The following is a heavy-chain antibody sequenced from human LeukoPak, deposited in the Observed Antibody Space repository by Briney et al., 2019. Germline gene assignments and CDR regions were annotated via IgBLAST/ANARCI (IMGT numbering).Heavy chain of an antibody. CDR2: VLQDGINK. V-gene: IGHV3-30*02. Sequence: PGGSLRLPCAASGFSFSNYGMHWVRQAPGKGLEWVARVLQDGINKHYADSVKGRFTISRDKSQYTIHLQMNSLRAENTALYYCAADTPRGGDFCLDYWGQGTLVTVSS. CDR1: GFSFSNYG. CDR3: AADTPRGGDFCLDY. D-gene: IGHD3-16*01. J-gene: IGHJ4*02.